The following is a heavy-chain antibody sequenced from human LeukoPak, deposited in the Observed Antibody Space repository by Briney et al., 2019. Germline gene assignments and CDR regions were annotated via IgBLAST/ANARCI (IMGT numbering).Heavy chain of an antibody. V-gene: IGHV3-74*01. D-gene: IGHD1-26*01. Sequence: GGSLRLSCAASGFTFSSYWMHWVRHAPGKGLVWVSRINSDGSSTSYADSVKGRFTISRDNSRDTLYLQMNSLRAEDTAVYYWARVGSSGSYYKHFDYWGQGTLVTVSS. CDR2: INSDGSST. CDR3: ARVGSSGSYYKHFDY. CDR1: GFTFSSYW. J-gene: IGHJ4*02.